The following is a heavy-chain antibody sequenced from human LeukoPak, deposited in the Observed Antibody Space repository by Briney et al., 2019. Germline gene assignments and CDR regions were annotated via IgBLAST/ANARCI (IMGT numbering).Heavy chain of an antibody. Sequence: GGSLRLSCAASGFTVSNNYISWVRQAPGKGLEWVSVLYNSDSTYYADSVKGRFTISRDNSKNTMYLQMNSLRAEDTAIYYCARDPGIDAFDVWGQGTMVTVSS. CDR3: ARDPGIDAFDV. V-gene: IGHV3-53*01. J-gene: IGHJ3*01. CDR1: GFTVSNNY. CDR2: LYNSDST. D-gene: IGHD1-26*01.